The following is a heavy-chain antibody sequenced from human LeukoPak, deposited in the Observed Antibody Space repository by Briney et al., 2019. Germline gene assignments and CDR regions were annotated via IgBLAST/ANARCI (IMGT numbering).Heavy chain of an antibody. CDR1: GFTFSSYA. D-gene: IGHD5-18*01. V-gene: IGHV3-23*01. CDR2: ISGSGGST. CDR3: AKDLGYSYGDYYYYGMDV. Sequence: GGSLRLFCAASGFTFSSYAMSWVRQAPGKGLEWVSAISGSGGSTYYADSVKGRFTISRDNSKNTLYLQMNSLRAEDTAVYYCAKDLGYSYGDYYYYGMDVWGQGTTVTVSS. J-gene: IGHJ6*02.